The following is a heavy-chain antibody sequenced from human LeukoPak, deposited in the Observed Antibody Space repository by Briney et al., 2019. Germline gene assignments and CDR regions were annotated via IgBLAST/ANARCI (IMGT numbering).Heavy chain of an antibody. V-gene: IGHV4-39*01. CDR3: ARGPLVVIRTAFDI. CDR1: GGSISSSSYY. Sequence: SETLSLTCTVSGGSISSSSYYWGWIRQPPGKGLEWIGSIYYSGSTYYNPSLKSRVTISVDTSKNQFSLKLSSVTAADTAVYYCARGPLVVIRTAFDIWGQGTMVTVSS. CDR2: IYYSGST. D-gene: IGHD3-22*01. J-gene: IGHJ3*02.